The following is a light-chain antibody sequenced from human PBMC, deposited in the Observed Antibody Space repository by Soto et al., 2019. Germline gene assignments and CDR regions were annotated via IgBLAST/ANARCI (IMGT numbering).Light chain of an antibody. J-gene: IGLJ1*01. CDR2: GNS. V-gene: IGLV1-40*01. CDR3: QSYDSSLSGPLYV. Sequence: QSSLTQPPSVSGAPGQRVTISCTGSSSNIGAGYDVHWYQQLPGTAPKLLIYGNSNRPSGVPDRFSGSKSGTSASLAITGLQAEDEADYYCQSYDSSLSGPLYVVGNGTKVTVL. CDR1: SSNIGAGYD.